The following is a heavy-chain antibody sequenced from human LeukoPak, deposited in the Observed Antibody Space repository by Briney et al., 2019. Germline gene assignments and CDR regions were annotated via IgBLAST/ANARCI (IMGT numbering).Heavy chain of an antibody. CDR3: ARVRYSSSWSPPYNWFDP. D-gene: IGHD6-13*01. J-gene: IGHJ5*02. V-gene: IGHV1-2*02. CDR2: INPNSGDT. Sequence: VASVKVSCKASGYTFTDYYINWVRQAPGQGLEWIGWINPNSGDTNYAQKFQDRVTMTRDTSISTAYMELSRLRSDDTAVYYCARVRYSSSWSPPYNWFDPWGQGTLVTVSS. CDR1: GYTFTDYY.